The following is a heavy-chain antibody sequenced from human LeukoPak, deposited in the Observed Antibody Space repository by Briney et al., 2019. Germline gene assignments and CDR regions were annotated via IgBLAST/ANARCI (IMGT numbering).Heavy chain of an antibody. Sequence: EASVKVSCKASGGTFSSYAISWVRQAPGQGLEWMGRIIPILGIANYAQKFQGRVTITADKSTSTAYMELSSLRSEDTAVYYCARPGRGLYLFDYWGQGTLVTVSS. J-gene: IGHJ4*02. CDR3: ARPGRGLYLFDY. D-gene: IGHD5-24*01. V-gene: IGHV1-69*04. CDR2: IIPILGIA. CDR1: GGTFSSYA.